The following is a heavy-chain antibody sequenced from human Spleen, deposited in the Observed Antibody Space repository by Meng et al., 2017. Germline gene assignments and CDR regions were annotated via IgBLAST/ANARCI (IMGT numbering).Heavy chain of an antibody. CDR1: GYPIPGYY. CDR2: IDPDSGGT. D-gene: IGHD5-12*01. J-gene: IGHJ4*02. CDR3: AREYGGYEPFDY. Sequence: LAQAGADVKTPGDSVKVSCKTPGYPIPGYYIHWVRQAPGQGLEWMGRIDPDSGGTNSAQKFQGRVTMTRDTSISTAYMELSSLRSDDTAVYYCAREYGGYEPFDYWGQGTLVTVFS. V-gene: IGHV1-2*06.